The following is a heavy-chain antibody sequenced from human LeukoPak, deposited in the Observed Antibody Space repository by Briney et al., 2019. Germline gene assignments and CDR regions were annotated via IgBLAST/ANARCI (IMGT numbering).Heavy chain of an antibody. Sequence: GASVKVSCKASGGTFSSYAISWVRQAPGQGLEWMGGIIPIFGTANYAQKFQGRVTITTDESTSTAYMELSSLRSEDTAVYYCARGEYQLHLYYYYYYMDVWGKGTTVIVSS. V-gene: IGHV1-69*05. CDR2: IIPIFGTA. CDR3: ARGEYQLHLYYYYYYMDV. D-gene: IGHD2-2*01. J-gene: IGHJ6*03. CDR1: GGTFSSYA.